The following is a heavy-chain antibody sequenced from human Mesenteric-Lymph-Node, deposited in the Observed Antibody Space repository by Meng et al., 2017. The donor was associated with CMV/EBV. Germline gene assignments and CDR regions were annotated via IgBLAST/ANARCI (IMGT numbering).Heavy chain of an antibody. Sequence: GESLKISCIVSGLTFSDFTMNWVRQAPGKGLEWVSSISSSGNSIHYADSFKGRFTISRDNAKNSLYLQMDSLRAEDTAVYYCARDNLSGTSVNWGQGTLVTVSS. CDR1: GLTFSDFT. CDR2: ISSSGNSI. CDR3: ARDNLSGTSVN. V-gene: IGHV3-21*01. D-gene: IGHD3-3*02. J-gene: IGHJ4*02.